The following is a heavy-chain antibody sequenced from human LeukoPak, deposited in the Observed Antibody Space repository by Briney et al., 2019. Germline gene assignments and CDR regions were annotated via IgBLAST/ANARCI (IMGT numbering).Heavy chain of an antibody. Sequence: GGSLRLSCAASGFTFSTYWMNWVRQAPGKGLEWVASIKGDGSEKNYVDSVKGRFTISRDNTKNSVYLQMDSLRAEDTAVYYCAMSNFFDKWGQGTLVTVSS. CDR3: AMSNFFDK. CDR1: GFTFSTYW. D-gene: IGHD6-6*01. V-gene: IGHV3-7*01. J-gene: IGHJ4*02. CDR2: IKGDGSEK.